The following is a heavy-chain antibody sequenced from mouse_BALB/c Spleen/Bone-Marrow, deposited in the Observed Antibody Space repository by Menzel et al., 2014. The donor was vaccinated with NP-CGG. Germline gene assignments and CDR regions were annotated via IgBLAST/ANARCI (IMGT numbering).Heavy chain of an antibody. CDR3: ATMITDWYFDV. CDR1: GFNIKDTY. CDR2: IDPANGNT. Sequence: QLQQSGAELVKPGASVKLSCTASGFNIKDTYMHWVKQRPEQGLEWIGRIDPANGNTKYDPKFQGKATITADTSSNTAYLQLSSLTSEDTAVYYCATMITDWYFDVWGAGTTVTVSS. J-gene: IGHJ1*01. D-gene: IGHD2-4*01. V-gene: IGHV14-3*02.